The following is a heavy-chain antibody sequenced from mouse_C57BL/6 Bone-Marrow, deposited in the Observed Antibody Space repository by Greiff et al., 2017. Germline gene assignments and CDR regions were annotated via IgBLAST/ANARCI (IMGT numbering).Heavy chain of an antibody. V-gene: IGHV1-81*01. J-gene: IGHJ1*03. CDR2: IYPRSGNT. D-gene: IGHD2-2*01. CDR3: ERYPIYYGYDRGYWYFDV. Sequence: QVQLQQSGAELARPGASVKLSCKASGYTFTSYGISWVKQRTGQGLEWIGEIYPRSGNTYYNETFKGQATLTADKSSSTAYMDLRSLTSEDSAVYFWERYPIYYGYDRGYWYFDVWGTGTTVTVSS. CDR1: GYTFTSYG.